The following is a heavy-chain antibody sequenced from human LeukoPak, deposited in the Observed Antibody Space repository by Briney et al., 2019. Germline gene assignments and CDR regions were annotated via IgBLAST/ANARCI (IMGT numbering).Heavy chain of an antibody. J-gene: IGHJ3*02. CDR3: ASDFKDLDAFDI. CDR2: ISSSSSYI. Sequence: GGSLRLSCAASGFTFSSYSMNWVRQAPGKGLEWVSSISSSSSYIYYADSVKGRFTISRDNAKNSLYLQMNSLRAEDTAVYYCASDFKDLDAFDIWGQGTMVTVSS. V-gene: IGHV3-21*01. CDR1: GFTFSSYS.